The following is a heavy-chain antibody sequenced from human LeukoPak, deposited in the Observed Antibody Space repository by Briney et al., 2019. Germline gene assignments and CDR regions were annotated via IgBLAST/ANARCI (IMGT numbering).Heavy chain of an antibody. Sequence: PSETLSLTCAVSGYSISSGYYWGWIRQPPGKGLEWIGSIYHSGSTYYNPSLKSRVTISVDTSKNQFSLKLSSVTAADTAVYHCALTTVTTGEFDYWGQGTLVTVSS. D-gene: IGHD4-17*01. J-gene: IGHJ4*02. CDR1: GYSISSGYY. CDR2: IYHSGST. CDR3: ALTTVTTGEFDY. V-gene: IGHV4-38-2*01.